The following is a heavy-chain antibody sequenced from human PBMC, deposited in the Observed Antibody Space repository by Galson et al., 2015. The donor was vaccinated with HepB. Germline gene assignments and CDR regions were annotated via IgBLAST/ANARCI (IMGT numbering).Heavy chain of an antibody. CDR2: AYHSGGT. J-gene: IGHJ4*02. CDR1: GDSISNDRW. CDR3: ARAKEGRGYFDY. Sequence: ETLSLTCAVSGDSISNDRWWSWVRQPPGEGLEWIGEAYHSGGTNYRPSLKSRVTISVDKSKNQFSLKLTSWTAADTAVYYCARAKEGRGYFDYWGQGTLVTVSS. V-gene: IGHV4-4*02. D-gene: IGHD3-10*01.